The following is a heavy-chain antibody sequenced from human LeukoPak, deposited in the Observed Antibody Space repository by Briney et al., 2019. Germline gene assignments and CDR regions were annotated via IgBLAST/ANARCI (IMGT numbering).Heavy chain of an antibody. J-gene: IGHJ5*02. CDR1: GFTFSSYA. CDR3: ARGAYGSKYNWFDP. CDR2: ISYDGSNK. V-gene: IGHV3-30-3*01. D-gene: IGHD6-13*01. Sequence: SGGSLRLSCAASGFTFSSYAMHWVRQAPGKGLEWVAVISYDGSNKYYADSVKGRFTISRDNSKNTLYLQMNSLRAEDTAVYYCARGAYGSKYNWFDPWGQGTLVTVSS.